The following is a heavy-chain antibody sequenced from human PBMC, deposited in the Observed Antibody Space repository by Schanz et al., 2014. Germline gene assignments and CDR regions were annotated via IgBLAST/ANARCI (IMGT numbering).Heavy chain of an antibody. V-gene: IGHV3-48*03. CDR1: GFTFSSYD. CDR3: AKDISDTSGKDDY. Sequence: EVQLVESGGGLVQPGGSLRLSCVASGFTFSSYDVFWVRQAPGKGLEWVSYISGSSRTIYYADSVKGRFTISRDNAKNSLYLQMNSLRVEDSAIYYCAKDISDTSGKDDYWGQGTLVTVSS. J-gene: IGHJ4*02. D-gene: IGHD3-22*01. CDR2: ISGSSRTI.